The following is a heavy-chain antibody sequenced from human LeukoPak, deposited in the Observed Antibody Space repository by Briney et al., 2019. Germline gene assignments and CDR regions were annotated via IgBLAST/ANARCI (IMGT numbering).Heavy chain of an antibody. CDR2: IKEDGSDK. Sequence: HPGGSLRLSCAASGLTFSTYWMSWVRQAPGKGLEWVAKIKEDGSDKNYVDSVRGRFTISRDNAKNSLFLQMNSLRAEDTAVYYCARDGWRAINYWGQGTLVTVS. J-gene: IGHJ4*02. V-gene: IGHV3-7*01. D-gene: IGHD5-24*01. CDR3: ARDGWRAINY. CDR1: GLTFSTYW.